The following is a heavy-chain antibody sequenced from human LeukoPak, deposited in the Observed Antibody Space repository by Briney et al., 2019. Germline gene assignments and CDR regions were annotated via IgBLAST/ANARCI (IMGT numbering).Heavy chain of an antibody. V-gene: IGHV3-30-3*01. CDR1: GFTFSSYA. Sequence: GGSLRLSCAASGFTFSSYAMHWVRQAPGKGLEWVAVISYDGSNKYYADSVKGRFTISRDNSKNTLYLQMNSLRAEDTAVYYCARDSYDGSGSGMDVWGQGTTVTVSS. CDR3: ARDSYDGSGSGMDV. CDR2: ISYDGSNK. J-gene: IGHJ6*02. D-gene: IGHD3-22*01.